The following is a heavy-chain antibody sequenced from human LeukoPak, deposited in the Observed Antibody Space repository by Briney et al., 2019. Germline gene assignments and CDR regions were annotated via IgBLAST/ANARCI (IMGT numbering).Heavy chain of an antibody. D-gene: IGHD3-16*01. CDR3: ARGGVAASGVSDI. CDR2: IYYSGST. V-gene: IGHV4-59*08. Sequence: PSETLSLTCTVSGGSISSYYWSWIRQPPGKGLEWIGYIYYSGSTNYNPSLKSRVTISGDSSKNQLSLKLSSVTAADTAVYYCARGGVAASGVSDIWGQGTMVTVSS. J-gene: IGHJ3*02. CDR1: GGSISSYY.